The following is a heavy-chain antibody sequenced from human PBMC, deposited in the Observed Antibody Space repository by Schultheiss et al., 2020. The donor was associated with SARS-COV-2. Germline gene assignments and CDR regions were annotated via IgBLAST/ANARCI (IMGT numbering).Heavy chain of an antibody. V-gene: IGHV4-31*03. J-gene: IGHJ3*02. Sequence: SETLSLTCTVSGGSISSGGYYWSWIRQHPGKGLEWIGYIYYSGSTYYNPSLKSRVTISVDTSKNQFSLKLSSVTAADTAVYYCVRVLGYCSGGSCYRWAFDIWGQGTMVTVSS. D-gene: IGHD2-15*01. CDR3: VRVLGYCSGGSCYRWAFDI. CDR1: GGSISSGGYY. CDR2: IYYSGST.